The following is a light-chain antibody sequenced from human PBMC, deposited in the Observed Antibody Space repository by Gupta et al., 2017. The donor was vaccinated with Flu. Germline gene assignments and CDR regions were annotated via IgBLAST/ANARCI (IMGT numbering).Light chain of an antibody. Sequence: QSALTQPAPVSGSPRQSITISCTGTSSDVGAYNHVSWYQQHPGKAPKLMIYEVSNRPSGVSNRFSGSKSGNTASLTISGLQAEDEADYYCCSYTSTSVYVFGTGTKVTVL. CDR1: SSDVGAYNH. J-gene: IGLJ1*01. V-gene: IGLV2-14*01. CDR2: EVS. CDR3: CSYTSTSVYV.